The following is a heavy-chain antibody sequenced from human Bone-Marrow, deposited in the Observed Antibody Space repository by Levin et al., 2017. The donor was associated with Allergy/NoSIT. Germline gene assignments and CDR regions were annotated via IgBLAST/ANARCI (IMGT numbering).Heavy chain of an antibody. CDR3: AKFRADSSSSG. CDR2: ISYDGSNK. Sequence: LSLTCAASGFTFSSYGMHWVRQAPGKGLEWVAVISYDGSNKYYADSVKGRFTISRDNSKNTLYLQMNSLRAEDTAVYYCAKFRADSSSSGWGQGTLVTVSS. V-gene: IGHV3-30*18. D-gene: IGHD6-6*01. CDR1: GFTFSSYG. J-gene: IGHJ4*02.